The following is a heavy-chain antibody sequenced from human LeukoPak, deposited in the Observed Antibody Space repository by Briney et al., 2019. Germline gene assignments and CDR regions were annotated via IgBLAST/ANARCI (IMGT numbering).Heavy chain of an antibody. J-gene: IGHJ6*02. D-gene: IGHD3-3*01. CDR3: AKDLEAAYYYYYGMDV. CDR2: ISYDGSNK. Sequence: GGSLRLSCAASGFTFSSYGMHWVRQAPGKGLEWVAVISYDGSNKYYADSVKGRFTISRDNSKNTLYLQMNSLRAEDTAVYYCAKDLEAAYYYYYGMDVWGQGTTVTVSS. V-gene: IGHV3-30*18. CDR1: GFTFSSYG.